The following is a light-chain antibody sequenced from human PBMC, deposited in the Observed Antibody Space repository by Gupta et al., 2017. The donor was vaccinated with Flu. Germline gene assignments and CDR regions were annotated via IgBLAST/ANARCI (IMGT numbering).Light chain of an antibody. CDR3: QTWGTGLWV. CDR1: SGHSSYA. Sequence: QIVLPQSPSASASLGASVKLTCTLSSGHSSYAIAWHQQQPEKGPRYLMKLNSDGRHSKGDGNPDRFSGSSSGAARYLTISSLKSEDEADYYCQTWGTGLWVFGGGTKLTVL. CDR2: LNSDGRH. V-gene: IGLV4-69*01. J-gene: IGLJ3*02.